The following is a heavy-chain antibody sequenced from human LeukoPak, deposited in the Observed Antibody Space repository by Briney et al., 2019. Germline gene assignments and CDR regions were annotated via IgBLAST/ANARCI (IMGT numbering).Heavy chain of an antibody. CDR3: AREEEWSAYPGWFDP. CDR2: ISVYNGNT. V-gene: IGHV1-18*01. CDR1: GYSFTNNYG. D-gene: IGHD3-3*01. Sequence: VASVTVSCTASGYSFTNNYGISWVRQAPGQGLEWMGWISVYNGNTQYAPKFQGRVTLTTDTAAKIVNMEVTSLRSDDTALYHCAREEEWSAYPGWFDPWGQGTLVTVSS. J-gene: IGHJ5*02.